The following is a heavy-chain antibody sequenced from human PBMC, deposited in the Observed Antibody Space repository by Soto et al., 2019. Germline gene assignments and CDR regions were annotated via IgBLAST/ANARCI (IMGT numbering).Heavy chain of an antibody. Sequence: QVQLVQSGAELKKPGASVRVSCKASGYSFSTFGISWVRQAPGQGLEWMGWINVYNGNTNYAQKVQGRVTTTADTSTTTAYMDLRSLTPDDTAVYFCARAIAGGYGHTTLDYWGQGTLVTVSS. V-gene: IGHV1-18*01. CDR3: ARAIAGGYGHTTLDY. D-gene: IGHD5-18*01. CDR2: INVYNGNT. J-gene: IGHJ4*02. CDR1: GYSFSTFG.